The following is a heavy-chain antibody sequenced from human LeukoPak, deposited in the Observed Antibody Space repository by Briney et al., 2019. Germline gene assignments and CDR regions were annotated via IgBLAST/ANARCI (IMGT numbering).Heavy chain of an antibody. J-gene: IGHJ4*02. CDR2: IIPILGIA. D-gene: IGHD3-9*01. CDR1: GYTFTSYD. Sequence: SVKVSCKASGYTFTSYDINWVRQATGQGLEWMGRIIPILGIANYAQKFQGRVTITADKSTSTAYMELSSLRSEDTAVYYCAREDDILTGYYGYWGQGTLVTVSS. CDR3: AREDDILTGYYGY. V-gene: IGHV1-69*04.